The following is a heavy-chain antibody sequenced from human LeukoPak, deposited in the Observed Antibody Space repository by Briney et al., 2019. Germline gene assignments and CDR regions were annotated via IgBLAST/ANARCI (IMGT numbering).Heavy chain of an antibody. V-gene: IGHV3-23*01. CDR2: ISSSGGST. D-gene: IGHD3-22*01. Sequence: PGGSLRLSCAASGFTFSNFAMSWVRQAPGKGLEWVSGISSSGGSTDYADSVKGRFTISRDNSKNTLYLQMNSLRVEDTAVYYCARKRERYYDSLIGYWGQGTLVTVSS. CDR1: GFTFSNFA. CDR3: ARKRERYYDSLIGY. J-gene: IGHJ4*02.